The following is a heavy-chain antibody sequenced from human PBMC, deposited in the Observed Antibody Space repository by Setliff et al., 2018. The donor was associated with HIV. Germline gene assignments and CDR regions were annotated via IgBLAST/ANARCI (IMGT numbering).Heavy chain of an antibody. CDR2: MNPSGGKT. Sequence: ASVKVSCKASGYIFTNYYIHWVRQAPGQGLEWMAMMNPSGGKTTYGHKFQGRVTVTRDTSTRTVYLDLSRLASDDTAIYYCARDLYDTSGFLDYWGQGTLVTVSS. CDR3: ARDLYDTSGFLDY. CDR1: GYIFTNYY. J-gene: IGHJ4*02. D-gene: IGHD3-22*01. V-gene: IGHV1-46*01.